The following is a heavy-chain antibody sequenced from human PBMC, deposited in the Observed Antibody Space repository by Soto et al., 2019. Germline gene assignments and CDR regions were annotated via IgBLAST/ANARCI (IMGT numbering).Heavy chain of an antibody. CDR1: GYTFTGYY. Sequence: VASVKVSCNASGYTFTGYYMHWVRQAPGQGLEWMGWINPNSGGTNYAQKFQGWVTVTRDTSISTACMELSRLRSDDTAVYYCARGGIVVVPAAISYNWFEPWGQGTLVTVSS. J-gene: IGHJ5*01. CDR2: INPNSGGT. V-gene: IGHV1-2*04. CDR3: ARGGIVVVPAAISYNWFEP. D-gene: IGHD2-2*02.